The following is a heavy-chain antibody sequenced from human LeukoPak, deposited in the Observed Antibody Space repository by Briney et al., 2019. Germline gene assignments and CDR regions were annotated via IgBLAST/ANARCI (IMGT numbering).Heavy chain of an antibody. CDR1: GFTFSRYW. CDR2: INSDGSST. J-gene: IGHJ6*03. D-gene: IGHD6-13*01. V-gene: IGHV3-74*01. CDR3: ARDGAAAGNYNYYYYMDV. Sequence: PGGSLRLSCAASGFTFSRYWMHWVRQAPGKGLVWVSRINSDGSSTSYADSVRGRFTISRDNAKNTLYLQMNSLRAGDTAVYYCARDGAAAGNYNYYYYMDVWGKGTTVTVSS.